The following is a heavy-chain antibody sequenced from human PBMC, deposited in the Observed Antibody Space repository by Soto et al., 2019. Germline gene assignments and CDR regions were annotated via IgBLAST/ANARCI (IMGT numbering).Heavy chain of an antibody. V-gene: IGHV3-74*01. Sequence: GGSLRLSCAASGFTFRSYGMHWVRQAPGKGLVWVSRINSDGSSTSYADSVKGRFTISRDNAKNTLYLQMNSLRAEDTAVYYCARGLEWYTYYYYSGMDVWGQGTTVTVSS. CDR3: ARGLEWYTYYYYSGMDV. J-gene: IGHJ6*02. CDR1: GFTFRSYG. CDR2: INSDGSST. D-gene: IGHD3-3*01.